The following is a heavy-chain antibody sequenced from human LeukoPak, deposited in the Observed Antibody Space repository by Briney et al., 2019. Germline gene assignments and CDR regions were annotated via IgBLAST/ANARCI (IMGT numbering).Heavy chain of an antibody. CDR1: GYTFTSYG. D-gene: IGHD6-19*01. CDR2: ISAYNGST. V-gene: IGHV1-18*01. CDR3: ARSTTIAVAGYDAFDI. J-gene: IGHJ3*02. Sequence: ASVKVSCKASGYTFTSYGISWVRQAPGQGLEWMGWISAYNGSTNYAQKLQGRVTMTTDTSTSTAYMELRSLRSDDTAVYYCARSTTIAVAGYDAFDIWGQGTMVTVSS.